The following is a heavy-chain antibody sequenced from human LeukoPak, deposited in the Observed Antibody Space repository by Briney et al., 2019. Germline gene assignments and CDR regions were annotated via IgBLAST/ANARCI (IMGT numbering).Heavy chain of an antibody. V-gene: IGHV3-53*01. J-gene: IGHJ3*01. CDR2: IYSGGGT. Sequence: GGSLRLSCAASGFTFSSYAMSWIRQAPGKGLEWVSLIYSGGGTYYAHSVKGRFTISRDNSKNTVYLQMNSLRAEDTALYYCARDLGTNDAFDVWGQGTMLTVSS. CDR3: ARDLGTNDAFDV. CDR1: GFTFSSYA. D-gene: IGHD7-27*01.